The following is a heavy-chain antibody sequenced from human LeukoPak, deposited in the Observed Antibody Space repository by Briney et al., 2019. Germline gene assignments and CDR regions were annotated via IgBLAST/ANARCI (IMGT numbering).Heavy chain of an antibody. CDR3: AREPIGYFDY. CDR2: ITASGGST. D-gene: IGHD3-16*01. Sequence: GGSLRLSCAASGFTFSNYATNWVRQAPGRGLEWVSVITASGGSTSYADAVKGRFTISRDNSKNTLYLQMSSLRAEDTAIYYCAREPIGYFDYCGQGTLVTVSS. V-gene: IGHV3-23*01. J-gene: IGHJ4*02. CDR1: GFTFSNYA.